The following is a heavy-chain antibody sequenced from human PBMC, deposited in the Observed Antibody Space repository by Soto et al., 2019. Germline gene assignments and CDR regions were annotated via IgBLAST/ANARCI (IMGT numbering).Heavy chain of an antibody. D-gene: IGHD1-26*01. V-gene: IGHV3-23*01. Sequence: PGGSLRLSCAASGFTFSSYAMSWVRQAPGKGLEWVSAISGSGGSTYYADSVKGRFTISRDNSKNTLYLQMNSLRAEDTAVYYCSYSGSYYKLVPFDYWGQGTLVTVSS. CDR2: ISGSGGST. CDR3: SYSGSYYKLVPFDY. CDR1: GFTFSSYA. J-gene: IGHJ4*02.